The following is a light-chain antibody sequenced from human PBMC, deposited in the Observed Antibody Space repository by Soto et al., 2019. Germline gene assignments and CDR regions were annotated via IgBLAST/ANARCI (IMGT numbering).Light chain of an antibody. CDR2: DTF. CDR3: VQRSTWPWT. V-gene: IGKV3-11*01. J-gene: IGKJ1*01. CDR1: QSVSKY. Sequence: IVLTQSPATLSLSPGARATLSCRAGQSVSKYLAWYQQKPGQAPRLLIYDTFNRATGIPARFSGSGSGTDFTLTISSLEPEDLAVYFWVQRSTWPWTSGQGTKVEIK.